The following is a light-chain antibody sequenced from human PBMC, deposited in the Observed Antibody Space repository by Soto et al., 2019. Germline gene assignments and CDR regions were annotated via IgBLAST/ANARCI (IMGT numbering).Light chain of an antibody. J-gene: IGKJ1*01. CDR1: PSISTR. CDR3: QQYNSYCPRP. Sequence: DIQMTQSPSTLSASVGDRGTITCRARPSISTRLAWYQQKPGKAPKLLLYDASSLESGVPSRFSGSGSGTEFTLTISSLQPDDLATDDGQQYNSYCPRPFGQGTKVESK. V-gene: IGKV1-5*01. CDR2: DAS.